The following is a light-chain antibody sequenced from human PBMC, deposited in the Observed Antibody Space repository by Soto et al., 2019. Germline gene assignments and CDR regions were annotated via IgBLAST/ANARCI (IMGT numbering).Light chain of an antibody. J-gene: IGLJ2*01. CDR2: EVN. V-gene: IGLV2-14*01. Sequence: QSALTQPASVSGSPGQSITLSCTGTSSDVGVFHYVSWYQQHPGKAPKLIIYEVNNRPSGVSNRFSGSESGNTASLTISGLQAEDEADYYCSSYTTSSTVVFGGGTKLTVL. CDR1: SSDVGVFHY. CDR3: SSYTTSSTVV.